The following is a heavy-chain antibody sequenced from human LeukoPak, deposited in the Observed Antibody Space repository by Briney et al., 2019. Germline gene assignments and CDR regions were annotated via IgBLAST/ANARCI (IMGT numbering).Heavy chain of an antibody. CDR3: ARHGGGYSFDY. J-gene: IGHJ4*02. CDR2: IYNSGST. Sequence: SETLSLTCTVSGGSISSYYWSWIRQPPGKGLEWIGYIYNSGSTNYSPSLKSRVTISIDTSKNQFSLRLRSVTAADTAVYYCARHGGGYSFDYWGQGTLVTVSS. D-gene: IGHD5-24*01. CDR1: GGSISSYY. V-gene: IGHV4-59*08.